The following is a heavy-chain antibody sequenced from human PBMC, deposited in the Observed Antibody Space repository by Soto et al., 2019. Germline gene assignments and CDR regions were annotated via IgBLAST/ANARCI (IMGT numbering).Heavy chain of an antibody. D-gene: IGHD4-17*01. J-gene: IGHJ4*02. CDR1: GGSISSYY. CDR2: IYYSGST. V-gene: IGHV4-59*01. CDR3: ARGIDYGDLDY. Sequence: PSETLSLTCTVSGGSISSYYWSWIRQPPGKGLEWIGYIYYSGSTNYNPSLKSRVTISVDTSKNQFSLKLSSVTAADTAVYYCARGIDYGDLDYWGQGTLVTVSS.